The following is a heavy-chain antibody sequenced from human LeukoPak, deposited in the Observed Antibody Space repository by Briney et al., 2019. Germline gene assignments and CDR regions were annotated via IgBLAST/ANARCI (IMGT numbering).Heavy chain of an antibody. CDR2: IGASGGST. D-gene: IGHD3-9*01. J-gene: IGHJ4*02. CDR1: GFTFSSYA. Sequence: GGSLRLSCATSGFTFSSYAMSWVRQAPGKGLEWVSGIGASGGSTYYADSVKGRFTISRDNSRNTLYLQMNSLRTEDTAVYYCAKAEGYDILTGLDYWGQGTLVTVSS. V-gene: IGHV3-23*01. CDR3: AKAEGYDILTGLDY.